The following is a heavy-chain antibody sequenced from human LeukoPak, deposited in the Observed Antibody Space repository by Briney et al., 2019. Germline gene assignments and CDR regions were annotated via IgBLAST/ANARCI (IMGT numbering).Heavy chain of an antibody. D-gene: IGHD1-1*01. CDR1: GFTFSSYG. V-gene: IGHV3-30*18. Sequence: GGSLRLSCAASGFTFSSYGMHWVRQAPGKGLEGVAVISYDGSNKYCADSVKGRFTISRDNSKNTLYLQMNSLRAEDMAVYYCVKRWTGTTIGQQDYWGQGTLVTVSS. CDR3: VKRWTGTTIGQQDY. CDR2: ISYDGSNK. J-gene: IGHJ4*02.